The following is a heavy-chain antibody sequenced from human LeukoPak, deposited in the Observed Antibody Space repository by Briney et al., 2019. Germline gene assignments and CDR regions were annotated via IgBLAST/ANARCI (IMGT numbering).Heavy chain of an antibody. CDR1: GFTFDDYG. J-gene: IGHJ4*02. D-gene: IGHD4-11*01. Sequence: PGGSLRLSCAASGFTFDDYGMSWVRQAPGKGLEWVSSISRSSDYIYYADSVKGRFTISRDNAKNSLYLQMNSLRAEDTAVYYCARELTYSDYWGQGTLVTVSS. V-gene: IGHV3-21*01. CDR3: ARELTYSDY. CDR2: ISRSSDYI.